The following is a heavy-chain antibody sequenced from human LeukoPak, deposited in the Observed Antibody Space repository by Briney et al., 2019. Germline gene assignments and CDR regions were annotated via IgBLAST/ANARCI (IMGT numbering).Heavy chain of an antibody. CDR3: ARGDYNDGAGYLDH. D-gene: IGHD3-22*01. CDR2: IYYHGIT. J-gene: IGHJ5*02. Sequence: SETLSLTCTVSGGSIFSGDYYWNWIRQPPGRGLEWIGYIYYHGITSYNPSLESRVTIYVQTSTHPFSLQRNSVTAADTAVYYCARGDYNDGAGYLDHWGQGTLVPVAS. CDR1: GGSIFSGDYY. V-gene: IGHV4-30-4*01.